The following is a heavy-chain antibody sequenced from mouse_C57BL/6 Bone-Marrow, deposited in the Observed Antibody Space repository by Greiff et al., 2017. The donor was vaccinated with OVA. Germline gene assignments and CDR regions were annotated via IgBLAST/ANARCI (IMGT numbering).Heavy chain of an antibody. Sequence: QVQLKESGAELVRPGASVTLSCKASGYTFPDYEMHWVKQTPVHGLEWIGAIDPETGGTAYNQKFKGKAIRTADKSSSTAYMELSSLTSVDSAGYYCTRGGYAMDYWGQGTSVTVSS. V-gene: IGHV1-15*01. CDR2: IDPETGGT. CDR1: GYTFPDYE. CDR3: TRGGYAMDY. J-gene: IGHJ4*01.